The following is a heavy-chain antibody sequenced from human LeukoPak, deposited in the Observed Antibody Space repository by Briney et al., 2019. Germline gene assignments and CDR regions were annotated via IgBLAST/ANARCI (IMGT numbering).Heavy chain of an antibody. J-gene: IGHJ4*02. CDR3: TRDRSRAEDD. CDR2: ISSSSSYI. Sequence: GGSLRLSCAASGFTFSSYGMNWVRQAPGKGLEWVSSISSSSSYIYYADSVKGRFTISRDNANNLLYLQMNSLRGEDTAVYYCTRDRSRAEDDWGQGTLVTVSS. D-gene: IGHD1-14*01. CDR1: GFTFSSYG. V-gene: IGHV3-21*01.